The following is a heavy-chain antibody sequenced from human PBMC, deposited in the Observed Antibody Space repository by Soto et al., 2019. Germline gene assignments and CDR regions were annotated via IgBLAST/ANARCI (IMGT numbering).Heavy chain of an antibody. CDR1: GFTFSSYA. D-gene: IGHD3-22*01. CDR2: ISGSGGST. J-gene: IGHJ4*02. Sequence: PGWSLRLSCAASGFTFSSYAMSWVRQAPGKGLEWVSAISGSGGSTYYADSVKGRFTISRDNSKNTLYLQMNSLRAEDTAVYYCAKDLMRYYYDSSGYYIYWGQGTLVTVSS. CDR3: AKDLMRYYYDSSGYYIY. V-gene: IGHV3-23*01.